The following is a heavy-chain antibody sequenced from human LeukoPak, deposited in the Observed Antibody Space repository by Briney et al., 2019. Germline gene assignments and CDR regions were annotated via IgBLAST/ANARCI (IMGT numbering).Heavy chain of an antibody. D-gene: IGHD3-10*01. Sequence: ASETLSLTCAVSGGSISSSNWWSWVRQPPGKGLEWIGEIYHSGSTNYNPSLKSRVTISVDESKNQFSLKLSSVTAADTAVYYCASYGSGSYYYGMDVWGKGTTVTVSS. CDR2: IYHSGST. CDR3: ASYGSGSYYYGMDV. V-gene: IGHV4-4*02. CDR1: GGSISSSNW. J-gene: IGHJ6*04.